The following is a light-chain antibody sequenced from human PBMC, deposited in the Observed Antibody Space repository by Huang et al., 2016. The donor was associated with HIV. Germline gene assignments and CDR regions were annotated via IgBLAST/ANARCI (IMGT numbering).Light chain of an antibody. J-gene: IGKJ1*01. V-gene: IGKV3D-15*01. CDR1: QSVTSN. Sequence: EVVMTQSPATLSVSPGERATLSCRASQSVTSNLAWYQQKPGQAPRVVIYGASTRASDTPGRFSGGGSGTEFTLTISSLQPEDFATYYCQQYKSFPWTFGQGTKVEV. CDR3: QQYKSFPWT. CDR2: GAS.